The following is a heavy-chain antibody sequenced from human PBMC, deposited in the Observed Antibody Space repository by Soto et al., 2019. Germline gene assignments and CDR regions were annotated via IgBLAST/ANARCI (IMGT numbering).Heavy chain of an antibody. J-gene: IGHJ4*02. D-gene: IGHD3-22*01. CDR1: GYIFTNHY. V-gene: IGHV1-46*01. Sequence: QVQLVQSGAEVKKPGASVKVSCKASGYIFTNHYIHWVRQAPGQGLEWMGIINPSGGSTNYLQKFQGRITMTRGTSTSTVYVEVSSLRSEDTAVYFCARADYYDSSGFYYDCWGQGTLVTVSS. CDR2: INPSGGST. CDR3: ARADYYDSSGFYYDC.